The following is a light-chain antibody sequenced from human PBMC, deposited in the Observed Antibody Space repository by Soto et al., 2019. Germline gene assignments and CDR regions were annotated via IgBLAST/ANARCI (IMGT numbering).Light chain of an antibody. V-gene: IGKV1-5*03. CDR3: QQYHDYPWT. Sequence: DIQMTQSPSTLSASVGDRVTITCRASQSVSVWLAWYQQKPGKAPKLLIYKASTLESGVPSRFSGSGAGTEFTLTVSSLQTDDFATYYCQQYHDYPWTFGQGTKVGVK. CDR2: KAS. J-gene: IGKJ1*01. CDR1: QSVSVW.